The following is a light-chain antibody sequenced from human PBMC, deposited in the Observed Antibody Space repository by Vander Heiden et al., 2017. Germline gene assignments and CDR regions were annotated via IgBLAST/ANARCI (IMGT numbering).Light chain of an antibody. Sequence: QSVLTQPPSASGTPGQRVTISCSGSSSNIGSNYVYWYQQRPGTAPKLLIYRNNQRPSGGPDRFSGSKSGTSASLAISGLRSEDEADYYCAAWDDSLSAFYVFGTGTKVTVL. J-gene: IGLJ1*01. CDR3: AAWDDSLSAFYV. CDR1: SSNIGSNY. V-gene: IGLV1-47*01. CDR2: RNN.